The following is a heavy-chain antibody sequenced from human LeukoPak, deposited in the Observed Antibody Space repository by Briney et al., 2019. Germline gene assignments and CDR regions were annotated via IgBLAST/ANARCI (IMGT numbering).Heavy chain of an antibody. V-gene: IGHV1-3*01. CDR2: INAGNGNT. CDR3: ARVPGQLVSQFDP. Sequence: GASVKVSCKASGYTFTSYAMHWVRQAPGQRLEWMGWINAGNGNTKYSQKFQGRVTITRDTSASTAYMELSSLRSEDTAVYYCARVPGQLVSQFDPWGQGTLVTVCS. CDR1: GYTFTSYA. D-gene: IGHD6-13*01. J-gene: IGHJ5*02.